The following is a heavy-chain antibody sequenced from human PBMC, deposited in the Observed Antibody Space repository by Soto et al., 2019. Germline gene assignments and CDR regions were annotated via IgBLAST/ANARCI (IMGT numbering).Heavy chain of an antibody. V-gene: IGHV1-18*01. D-gene: IGHD1-7*01. Sequence: ASVKVSCKASGYTFTSYGISWVRQAPGQGLEWMGWISAYNGNTNYAQKLQGRVTMTTDTSTSTAYMELRSLRSDDTAVYYCARYDEGNYAPGGYYGMDVWGQGTTVTVSS. CDR1: GYTFTSYG. CDR3: ARYDEGNYAPGGYYGMDV. CDR2: ISAYNGNT. J-gene: IGHJ6*02.